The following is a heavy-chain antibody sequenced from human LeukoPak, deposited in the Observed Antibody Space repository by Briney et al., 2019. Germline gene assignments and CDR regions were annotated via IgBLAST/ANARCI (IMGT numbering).Heavy chain of an antibody. CDR3: ARDSSGYYLTLGY. CDR2: IYYSGST. CDR1: GGSISSGDYY. D-gene: IGHD3-22*01. V-gene: IGHV4-30-4*01. J-gene: IGHJ4*02. Sequence: SETLSLTCTVSGGSISSGDYYWSWIRQPPGKGLEWIGYIYYSGSTYYNPSLKSRVTISVDTSKNQFSLKLSSVTAADTAVYYCARDSSGYYLTLGYWGQGTLVTVSS.